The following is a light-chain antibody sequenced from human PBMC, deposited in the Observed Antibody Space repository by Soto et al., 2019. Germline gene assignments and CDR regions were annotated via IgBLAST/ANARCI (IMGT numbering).Light chain of an antibody. Sequence: AIRMTQSPSSFSASTGDRVTITCRASQGISSYLAWYQQKPGKAPKLLIYAASTLQSGVPSRFSGSGSGTDFNLTISCLQSEDLATYYCQQYYSYPTFGPGTKVAIK. V-gene: IGKV1-8*01. CDR1: QGISSY. CDR3: QQYYSYPT. J-gene: IGKJ3*01. CDR2: AAS.